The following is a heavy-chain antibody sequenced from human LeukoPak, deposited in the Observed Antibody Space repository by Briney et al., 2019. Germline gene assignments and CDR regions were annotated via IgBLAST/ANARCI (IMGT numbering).Heavy chain of an antibody. CDR1: GFTFSSYS. CDR3: ARDSVVGATEIGY. V-gene: IGHV3-21*01. D-gene: IGHD1-26*01. Sequence: GGSLRLSCAASGFTFSSYSINWVRQAPGKGLEWVSSISSSSSYIYYADSVKGRFTISRDNAKNSLYLQMNSLRAEDTAVYYCARDSVVGATEIGYWGQGTLVTVSS. J-gene: IGHJ4*02. CDR2: ISSSSSYI.